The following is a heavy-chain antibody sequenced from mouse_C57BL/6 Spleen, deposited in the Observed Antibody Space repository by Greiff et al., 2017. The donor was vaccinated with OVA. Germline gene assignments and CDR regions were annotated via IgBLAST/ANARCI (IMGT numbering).Heavy chain of an antibody. CDR2: INYDGSSP. J-gene: IGHJ3*01. D-gene: IGHD4-1*01. CDR3: ARGRGRGAWDRGGFAC. Sequence: VMLVESEGGLVQPGSSMKLSCTASGFTFSDYYMAWVRQVPEKGLEWVANINYDGSSPSYLDSLKSRFIISRDNAKNILYRQMSSLKSEDTATYYCARGRGRGAWDRGGFACWGQGTLVTVSA. CDR1: GFTFSDYY. V-gene: IGHV5-16*01.